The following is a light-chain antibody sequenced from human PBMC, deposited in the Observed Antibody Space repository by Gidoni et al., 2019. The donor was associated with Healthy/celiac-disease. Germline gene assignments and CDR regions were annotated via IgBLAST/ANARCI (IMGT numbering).Light chain of an antibody. V-gene: IGKV3-15*01. Sequence: EILMPHSPATLSVSPGERATLSCRASQSVSSNLAWYQQKPGQAPRLLIYGASTRATGIPARFSGSGSGTEFTLTISSLQSEDFAVYYCQQYNNWPPEWTFGQGTKVEIK. J-gene: IGKJ1*01. CDR2: GAS. CDR1: QSVSSN. CDR3: QQYNNWPPEWT.